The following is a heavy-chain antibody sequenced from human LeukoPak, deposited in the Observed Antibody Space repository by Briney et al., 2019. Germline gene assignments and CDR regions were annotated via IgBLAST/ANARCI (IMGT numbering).Heavy chain of an antibody. CDR3: ARDDYGGNSGTHYSDY. J-gene: IGHJ4*02. CDR1: GFTFSSYS. V-gene: IGHV3-48*02. D-gene: IGHD4-23*01. CDR2: ISSSSSTI. Sequence: GVSLRLSCAASGFTFSSYSMNWVRQAPGKGLEWVSYISSSSSTIYYADSVKGRFTISRDNAKNSLYLQMNSLRDEDTAVYYCARDDYGGNSGTHYSDYWGQGTLVTVSS.